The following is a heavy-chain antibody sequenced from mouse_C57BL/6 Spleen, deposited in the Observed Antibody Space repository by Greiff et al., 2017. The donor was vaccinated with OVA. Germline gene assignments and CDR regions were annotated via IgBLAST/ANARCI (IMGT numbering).Heavy chain of an antibody. Sequence: EVKVVESGGGLVKPGGSLKLSCAASGFTFSDYGMHWVRQAPEKGLEWVAYISSGSSTIYYADTVKGRFTLSSDNAKNTLFLQMTSVRSEDTAMYYCARWYSNYFSYAMDYWGQGTSVTVSS. CDR3: ARWYSNYFSYAMDY. V-gene: IGHV5-17*01. D-gene: IGHD2-5*01. CDR2: ISSGSSTI. CDR1: GFTFSDYG. J-gene: IGHJ4*01.